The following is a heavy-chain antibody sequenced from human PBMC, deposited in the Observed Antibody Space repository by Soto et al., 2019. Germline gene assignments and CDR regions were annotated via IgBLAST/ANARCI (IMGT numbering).Heavy chain of an antibody. CDR2: ISYDGSNK. CDR1: GFTFSSYA. Sequence: PGGSLRLSCAASGFTFSSYAMHWVRQAPGKGLEWVAVISYDGSNKYYADSVKGRFTISRDNSKNTLYLQMNSLRAEDTAVYYCARDPPTTIFGVVIQMQDYYYYGMDVWGQGTTVTVSS. CDR3: ARDPPTTIFGVVIQMQDYYYYGMDV. J-gene: IGHJ6*02. D-gene: IGHD3-3*01. V-gene: IGHV3-30-3*01.